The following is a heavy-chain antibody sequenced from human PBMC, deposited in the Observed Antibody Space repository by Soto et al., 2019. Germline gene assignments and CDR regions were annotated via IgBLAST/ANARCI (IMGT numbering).Heavy chain of an antibody. CDR3: ARDAAAGLNDY. J-gene: IGHJ4*02. V-gene: IGHV1-18*01. Sequence: QVQLVQSGAEVKKPGASVKVSCKASGYTFTSYGISWVRQAPGQGLEWMGWISAYNGNTKYVKKFQGRVTMTTDTSPSTAYMELRRLRSDDTAVYYCARDAAAGLNDYWGQGTLVTVSS. CDR1: GYTFTSYG. CDR2: ISAYNGNT. D-gene: IGHD6-13*01.